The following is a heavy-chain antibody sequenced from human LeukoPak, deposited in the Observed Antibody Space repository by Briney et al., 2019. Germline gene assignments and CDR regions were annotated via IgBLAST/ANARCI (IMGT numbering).Heavy chain of an antibody. CDR3: AKDNSVLVTPTEGMDA. Sequence: GGSLRLSCAASGFTFDDYAMHWVRQVPGKGLEWVSGISWNSGSIGYADSVKGRFTISRDNAKNSLYLQMNSLRAEDTALYYCAKDNSVLVTPTEGMDAWGQGTTVTVSS. CDR2: ISWNSGSI. V-gene: IGHV3-9*01. J-gene: IGHJ6*02. CDR1: GFTFDDYA. D-gene: IGHD2-8*02.